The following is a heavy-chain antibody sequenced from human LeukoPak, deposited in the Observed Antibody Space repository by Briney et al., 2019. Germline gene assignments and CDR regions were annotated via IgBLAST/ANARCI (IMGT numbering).Heavy chain of an antibody. CDR3: ARVSIGPTYYYGSGSYYKWGYYFDY. D-gene: IGHD3-10*01. CDR2: IYHSGST. V-gene: IGHV4-38-2*02. J-gene: IGHJ4*02. Sequence: SETLSLTCTVSGYSISSGYYWGWIRQPPGKGLEWIGSIYHSGSTYYNPFLKSRVTISVDTSKNQFSLKLSSVTAADTAVYYCARVSIGPTYYYGSGSYYKWGYYFDYWGQGTLVTVSS. CDR1: GYSISSGYY.